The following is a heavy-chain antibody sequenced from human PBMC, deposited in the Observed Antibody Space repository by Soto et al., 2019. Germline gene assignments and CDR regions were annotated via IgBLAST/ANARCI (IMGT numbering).Heavy chain of an antibody. CDR2: IRPHNGDT. V-gene: IGHV1-18*01. Sequence: QVQLVQSAAEVGKPGASVKVSCKPSGYTFTTIRLSWVRQAPGQGLEWMGWIRPHNGDTQYAQKFQGRVTMTADTSTTTAYMEVRSLRPDATDVFYCARDRSGWYDFWDQGTLVTVSS. CDR1: GYTFTTIR. CDR3: ARDRSGWYDF. D-gene: IGHD6-19*01. J-gene: IGHJ5*01.